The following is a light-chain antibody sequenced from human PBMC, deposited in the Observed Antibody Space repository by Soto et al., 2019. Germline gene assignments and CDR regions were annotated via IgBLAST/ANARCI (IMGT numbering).Light chain of an antibody. V-gene: IGLV1-44*01. Sequence: QSVLTQPPSASGTPGQRVTISCSGSSSNIGANPINWYQQLPGTAPKLLIYNNDQRPSGVPDRFSASKSGTSASLAISGLQPEDEADYYCEAWDDSLYGAVLGGGTKLTVL. CDR1: SSNIGANP. CDR3: EAWDDSLYGAV. CDR2: NND. J-gene: IGLJ2*01.